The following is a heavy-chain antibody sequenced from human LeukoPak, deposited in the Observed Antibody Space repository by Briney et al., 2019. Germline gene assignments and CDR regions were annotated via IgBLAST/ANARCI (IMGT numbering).Heavy chain of an antibody. CDR2: FDPEDGET. V-gene: IGHV1-24*01. J-gene: IGHJ4*02. CDR1: GYTLTELS. CDR3: ARDLYGGTSATFDY. D-gene: IGHD4-23*01. Sequence: ASVKVSCKVSGYTLTELSMHWVRQAPGKGLEWMGGFDPEDGETIYAQKFQGRVTMTEDTSTDTAYMELSSLRSDDRAVYYCARDLYGGTSATFDYWGQGTLVTVSS.